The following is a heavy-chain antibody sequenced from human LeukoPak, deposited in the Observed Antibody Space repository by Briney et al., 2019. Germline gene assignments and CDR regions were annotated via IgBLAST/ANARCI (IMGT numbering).Heavy chain of an antibody. D-gene: IGHD2-15*01. V-gene: IGHV1-69*04. CDR1: GGTFNSYA. Sequence: GASVKVSCKASGGTFNSYAVNWVRQAPGQGLEWMGRIIPILGIAHSAQDFQGRVTITADKTTGTVYMEFNRLRSEDTAMYYCAKDNSGYISTSTGPTHYGMDVWGQGTTVTVSS. J-gene: IGHJ6*02. CDR2: IIPILGIA. CDR3: AKDNSGYISTSTGPTHYGMDV.